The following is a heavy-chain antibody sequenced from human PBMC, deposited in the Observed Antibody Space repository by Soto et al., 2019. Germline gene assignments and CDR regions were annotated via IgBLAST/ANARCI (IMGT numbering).Heavy chain of an antibody. J-gene: IGHJ4*02. V-gene: IGHV4-59*03. CDR1: GGSFGDNY. CDR3: AAGTLGAVWTPLDH. CDR2: IYYSGST. Sequence: QVHLQESGPRLMKPSETLSLTCDVSGGSFGDNYLTWIRHFPGKGLEWIGYIYYSGSTNYNPSLKSRVSISVDASKAQFSLQLTSVTAADTALYYCAAGTLGAVWTPLDHWGQGILVTVSS. D-gene: IGHD3-16*01.